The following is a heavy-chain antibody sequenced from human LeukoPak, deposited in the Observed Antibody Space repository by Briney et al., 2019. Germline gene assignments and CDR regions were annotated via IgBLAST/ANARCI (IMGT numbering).Heavy chain of an antibody. Sequence: GGSLRLSCAAPGFTFSDYYVTWIRQAPGKGLEWVSYISRSGSSVITTHYADSVKGRFTISRDNAKNSLYLQMNSLRAEDTAVYYCNWLGKPDVSDIWGQGTMVTVSS. CDR1: GFTFSDYY. CDR3: NWLGKPDVSDI. CDR2: ISRSGSSVITT. D-gene: IGHD6-19*01. J-gene: IGHJ3*02. V-gene: IGHV3-11*04.